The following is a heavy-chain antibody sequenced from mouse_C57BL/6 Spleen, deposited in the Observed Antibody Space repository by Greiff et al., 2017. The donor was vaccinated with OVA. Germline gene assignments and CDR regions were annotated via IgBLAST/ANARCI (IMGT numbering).Heavy chain of an antibody. CDR2: IDPSDSDT. V-gene: IGHV1-52*01. J-gene: IGHJ4*01. D-gene: IGHD2-4*01. CDR1: GYTFTSYW. Sequence: QVQLQQPGAELVRPGSSVKLSCKASGYTFTSYWMHWVKQRPIQGLEWIGNIDPSDSDTHYNQKFSDKATLTVDKSSSTAYMQLIRLTSEDSAVYYSARRTYYDYDGGYAMDYWGQGTSVTVSS. CDR3: ARRTYYDYDGGYAMDY.